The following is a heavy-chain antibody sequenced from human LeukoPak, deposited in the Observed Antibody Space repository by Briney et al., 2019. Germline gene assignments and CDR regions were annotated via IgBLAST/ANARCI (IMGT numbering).Heavy chain of an antibody. J-gene: IGHJ5*02. CDR2: IIPIFGTA. Sequence: ASVKVSCKASGGTFSSYAIIWVRQAPGQGLEWMGGIIPIFGTANYAQKFQGRVTITADESTSTAYMELSSLRSEDTAVYYCAKRSIVGATNNRFDPWRQRTLVTVSS. CDR1: GGTFSSYA. D-gene: IGHD1-26*01. V-gene: IGHV1-69*13. CDR3: AKRSIVGATNNRFDP.